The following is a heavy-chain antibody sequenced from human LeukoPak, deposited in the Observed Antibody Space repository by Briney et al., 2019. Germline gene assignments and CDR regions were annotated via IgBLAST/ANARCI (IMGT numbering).Heavy chain of an antibody. CDR3: AKDPRNILTGDYDDFDI. D-gene: IGHD3-9*01. CDR2: FNPTYDIP. Sequence: GASVKVSCKASGYTFSNYCMHWVRQAPGQGLEWMGIFNPTYDIPIYAQTFEGRVTMTRDMSTSTVHMELSTLRSDDTAVYFCAKDPRNILTGDYDDFDIWGQGTMVIVSS. V-gene: IGHV1-46*01. J-gene: IGHJ3*02. CDR1: GYTFSNYC.